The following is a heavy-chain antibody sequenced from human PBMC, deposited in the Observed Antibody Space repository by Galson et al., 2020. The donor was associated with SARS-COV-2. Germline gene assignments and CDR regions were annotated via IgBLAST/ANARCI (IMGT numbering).Heavy chain of an antibody. D-gene: IGHD3-9*01. CDR1: GYTFTSYG. J-gene: IGHJ3*02. V-gene: IGHV1-18*01. CDR3: ARADDFDWVRAFDI. CDR2: ISAYNGNT. Sequence: GESLKISCKASGYTFTSYGISWVRQAPGQGLEWMGWISAYNGNTNYAQKLQGRVTMTTDTSTSTAYMELRSLRSDDTAVYYCARADDFDWVRAFDIRGQGTMVTVSS.